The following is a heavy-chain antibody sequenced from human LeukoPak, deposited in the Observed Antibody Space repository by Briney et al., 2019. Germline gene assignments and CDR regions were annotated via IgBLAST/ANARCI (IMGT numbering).Heavy chain of an antibody. V-gene: IGHV3-7*01. CDR1: GFTFSSHW. J-gene: IGHJ4*02. CDR3: ARLRVLAASTSGFDY. Sequence: GGSLRLSCAASGFTFSSHWMSWVRQAPGKGLEWVAYIKQDASDKYYVDSMKGRFTISRDNAKNTLYLQMDSLRAEDTAVYYCARLRVLAASTSGFDYWGQGTLVTVSS. D-gene: IGHD2-2*01. CDR2: IKQDASDK.